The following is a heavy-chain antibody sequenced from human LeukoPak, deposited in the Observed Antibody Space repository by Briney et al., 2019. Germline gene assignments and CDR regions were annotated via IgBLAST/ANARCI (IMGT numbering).Heavy chain of an antibody. V-gene: IGHV4-39*01. CDR1: GGSISSSSYY. D-gene: IGHD2-21*02. CDR3: ARQSILLSSNWFDP. Sequence: PSETLSLTCTVSGGSISSSSYYWGWIRQPPGKGLEWIVSIYYSGSTYYNPSLKSRVTISVDTSKNQFSLKLSSVTAADTAVYYCARQSILLSSNWFDPWGQGTLVTVAS. CDR2: IYYSGST. J-gene: IGHJ5*02.